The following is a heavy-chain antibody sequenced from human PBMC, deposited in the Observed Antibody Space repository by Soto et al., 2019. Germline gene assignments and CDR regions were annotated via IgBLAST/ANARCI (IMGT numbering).Heavy chain of an antibody. CDR2: ILVASGGT. CDR1: GFTFGNSA. J-gene: IGHJ3*02. D-gene: IGHD4-4*01. Sequence: GASVKVSCKASGFTFGNSAVHWVRQARGQRLERMGWILVASGGTNYAENFEERVTIARHMSTSTAYMELSSLRSEDTAVYFCAAAVTRIYNKAPCAFDMWGQGTLVTVSS. CDR3: AAAVTRIYNKAPCAFDM. V-gene: IGHV1-58*01.